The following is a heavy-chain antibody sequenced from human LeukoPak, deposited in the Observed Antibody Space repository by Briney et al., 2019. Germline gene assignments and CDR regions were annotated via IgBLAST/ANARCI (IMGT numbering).Heavy chain of an antibody. D-gene: IGHD4-17*01. V-gene: IGHV3-48*02. CDR2: ITASGTAM. CDR3: ARDPGTVIAYSFEY. J-gene: IGHJ4*02. Sequence: GGSLRLSCAASGFTFSSYSMNWVRQAPGKGLEWVSHITASGTAMFYADSVKGRFTISRDNAKNSLYLQMNSLRDEDTAVYYCARDPGTVIAYSFEYWGQGTLVTVSS. CDR1: GFTFSSYS.